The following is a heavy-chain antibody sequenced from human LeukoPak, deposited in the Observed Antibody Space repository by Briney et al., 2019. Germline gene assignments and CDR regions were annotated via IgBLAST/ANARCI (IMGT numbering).Heavy chain of an antibody. V-gene: IGHV3-30*18. J-gene: IGHJ6*02. CDR3: AKDLAAAIYLYYYYYYGMDV. CDR1: GFTFSSYG. CDR2: ISYDGSNK. Sequence: PGGSLRLSCAASGFTFSSYGMHWVRQAPGKGLEWVAVISYDGSNKYYADSVKGRFTISRDNSKNTLYLQMNSLRAEDTAVYCCAKDLAAAIYLYYYYYYGMDVWGQGTTVTVSS. D-gene: IGHD6-13*01.